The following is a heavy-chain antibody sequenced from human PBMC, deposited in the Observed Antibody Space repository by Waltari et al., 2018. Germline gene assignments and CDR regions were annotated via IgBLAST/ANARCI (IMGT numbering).Heavy chain of an antibody. J-gene: IGHJ5*02. D-gene: IGHD3-9*01. CDR2: INHSGST. V-gene: IGHV4-34*01. Sequence: QVQLQQWGAGLLKPSETLSLTCAVYGGSFSGYYWSWIRQPPGKGRGWIGEINHSGSTNYNPSLKSRVTISVDTSKNQFSLKLSSVTAADTAVYYCARGKFPLQYYDILTGYDYRGWFDPWGQGTLVTVSS. CDR1: GGSFSGYY. CDR3: ARGKFPLQYYDILTGYDYRGWFDP.